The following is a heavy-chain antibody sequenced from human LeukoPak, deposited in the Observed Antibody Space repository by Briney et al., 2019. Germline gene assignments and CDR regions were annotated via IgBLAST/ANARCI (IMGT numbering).Heavy chain of an antibody. Sequence: PSETLSLTCTVSGGSISSSSYYWGWLRQPPGKGLEWIGSIYYSGSTYYNPSLKSRVTISVDTSKNQFSLKLSSVTAADTAAYYCARQRVTTGRNWFDPWGQGTLVTVSS. D-gene: IGHD4-11*01. V-gene: IGHV4-39*07. CDR2: IYYSGST. CDR3: ARQRVTTGRNWFDP. J-gene: IGHJ5*02. CDR1: GGSISSSSYY.